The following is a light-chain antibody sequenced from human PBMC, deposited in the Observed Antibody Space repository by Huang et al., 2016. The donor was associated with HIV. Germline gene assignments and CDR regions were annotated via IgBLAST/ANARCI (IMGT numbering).Light chain of an antibody. V-gene: IGKV1-9*01. CDR1: QGISSY. J-gene: IGKJ4*01. CDR3: QQLNSYPLT. CDR2: AAS. Sequence: IQLTQSPSSLSASVGDRVPITCRASQGISSYLAWYHPKPGKAPKLLIYAASTLQSGVPSRFSGSGSGTEFTLTISSLQPEDFATYYCQQLNSYPLTFGGGTKVEIK.